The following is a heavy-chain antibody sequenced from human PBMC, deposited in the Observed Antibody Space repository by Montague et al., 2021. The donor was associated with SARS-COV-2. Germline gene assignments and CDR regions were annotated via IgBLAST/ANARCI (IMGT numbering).Heavy chain of an antibody. Sequence: SLRLSCSASGFGFSVYWMCWVRQAPGKGLVWVSRISPDGSDTAYADFVKGRFIISRDNAGDTLYLQMNSLRADDAALYYCARELWSAGEYWGQGALVTVSS. D-gene: IGHD2-21*01. CDR1: GFGFSVYW. V-gene: IGHV3-74*01. CDR3: ARELWSAGEY. CDR2: ISPDGSDT. J-gene: IGHJ4*02.